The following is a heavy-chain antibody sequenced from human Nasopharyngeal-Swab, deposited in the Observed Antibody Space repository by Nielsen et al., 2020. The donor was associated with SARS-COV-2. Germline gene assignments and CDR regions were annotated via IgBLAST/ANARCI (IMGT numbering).Heavy chain of an antibody. J-gene: IGHJ3*02. CDR2: ISSSSSYI. Sequence: ETLSLTCAASGFTFSSYSMNWVRQAPGKGLEWVSSISSSSSYIYYADSVKGRFTISRDNAKNSLYLQMNSLRAEDTAVYYCARVRFVGELIDAFDIWGQGTMATVSS. CDR1: GFTFSSYS. CDR3: ARVRFVGELIDAFDI. D-gene: IGHD1-26*01. V-gene: IGHV3-21*01.